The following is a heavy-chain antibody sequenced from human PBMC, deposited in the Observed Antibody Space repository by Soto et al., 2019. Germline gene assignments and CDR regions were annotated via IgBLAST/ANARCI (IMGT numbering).Heavy chain of an antibody. CDR3: ARMASDYYDSSGYLDY. J-gene: IGHJ4*02. D-gene: IGHD3-22*01. CDR1: AFTFSSYG. V-gene: IGHV3-33*08. Sequence: GGALRLSCPASAFTFSSYGMDLVLQAPCKGLEWVAVIWYDGSNKYYADSVKGRFTISRDNSKNTLYLQMNSLRAEDTAVYYCARMASDYYDSSGYLDYWGQGTLVTVSS. CDR2: IWYDGSNK.